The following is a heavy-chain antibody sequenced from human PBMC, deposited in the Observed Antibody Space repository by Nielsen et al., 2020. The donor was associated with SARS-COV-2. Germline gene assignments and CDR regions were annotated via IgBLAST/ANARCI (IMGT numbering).Heavy chain of an antibody. CDR1: GFTFDDYA. V-gene: IGHV3-9*01. J-gene: IGHJ4*02. D-gene: IGHD2-21*02. CDR2: ISWNSGSI. CDR3: ARVSPDDYYFDY. Sequence: SLRLSCAASGFTFDDYAMHWVRQAPGKGLEWVSGISWNSGSIGYADSVKGRFTISRDNAKNSLYLQMNSLRAEDTALYHCARVSPDDYYFDYWGQGTLVTVSS.